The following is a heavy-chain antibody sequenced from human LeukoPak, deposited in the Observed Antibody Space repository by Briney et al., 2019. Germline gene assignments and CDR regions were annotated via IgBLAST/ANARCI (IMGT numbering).Heavy chain of an antibody. J-gene: IGHJ4*02. Sequence: GGSLRLSCAASEFSVGSNYMTWVRQAPGKGLEWVSLIYSGGSTYYADSVKGRFTISRDNSKNTLYLQMNSLRAEDTAVYYCARDRHLASAAFDYWGQGTLVTVSS. D-gene: IGHD2-21*01. V-gene: IGHV3-66*01. CDR3: ARDRHLASAAFDY. CDR2: IYSGGST. CDR1: EFSVGSNY.